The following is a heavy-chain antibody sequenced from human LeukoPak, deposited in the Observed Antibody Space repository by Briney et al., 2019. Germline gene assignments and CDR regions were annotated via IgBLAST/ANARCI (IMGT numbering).Heavy chain of an antibody. Sequence: TSETLSLTCSVSNYSICRTFHWGWIGQPPGKGLEWIGTIYHSGTTYYSPSLKSRVTISMHASKNQFSLKLNSVTAADGAVYYCARISLTGYARVSGYFDYWGQGTLVTVSS. D-gene: IGHD3-9*01. J-gene: IGHJ4*02. V-gene: IGHV4-38-2*02. CDR1: NYSICRTFH. CDR2: IYHSGTT. CDR3: ARISLTGYARVSGYFDY.